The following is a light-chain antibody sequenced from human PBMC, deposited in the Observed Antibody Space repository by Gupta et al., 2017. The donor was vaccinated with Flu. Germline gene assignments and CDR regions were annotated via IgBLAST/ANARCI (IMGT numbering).Light chain of an antibody. V-gene: IGKV4-1*01. CDR2: GAS. J-gene: IGKJ1*01. Sequence: DIVMPKSPDSLPVFLGARATTHCKSSQSFVFSSNNKNYLAWYQQKPGQPPELLIYGASTREAGVPDRFSGSGSGTDFTLTISSLQAEDVAVYYCQQYCSSPQTFGQGTKVEIK. CDR3: QQYCSSPQT. CDR1: QSFVFSSNNKNY.